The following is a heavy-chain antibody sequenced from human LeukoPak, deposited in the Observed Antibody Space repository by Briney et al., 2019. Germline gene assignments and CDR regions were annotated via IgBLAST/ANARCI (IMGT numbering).Heavy chain of an antibody. J-gene: IGHJ5*02. V-gene: IGHV4-30-2*01. CDR3: ASLLWSWNDVGWFDP. CDR2: IYHSGST. D-gene: IGHD1-1*01. Sequence: SQTLSLTCAVSGGSISSGGYSWSWIRQPPGKGLEWIGYIYHSGSTYYNPSPKSRVTISVDRSKNQFSLKLSSVTAADTAVYYCASLLWSWNDVGWFDPWGQGTLVTVSS. CDR1: GGSISSGGYS.